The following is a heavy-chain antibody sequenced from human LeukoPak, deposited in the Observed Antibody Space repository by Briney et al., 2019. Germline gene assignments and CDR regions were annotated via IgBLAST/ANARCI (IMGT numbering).Heavy chain of an antibody. J-gene: IGHJ4*02. CDR3: ARESRSSHCFDS. D-gene: IGHD6-6*01. Sequence: SETLSLTCVVSADFNTNYYWGWIRQPPWKGLEWIGSIYYSGGTYYNPSLKSRVTMSVEMSKNQFSLRLTSVTAADTAVYYCARESRSSHCFDSWGQGTLVTVSS. CDR2: IYYSGGT. V-gene: IGHV4-39*02. CDR1: ADFNTNYY.